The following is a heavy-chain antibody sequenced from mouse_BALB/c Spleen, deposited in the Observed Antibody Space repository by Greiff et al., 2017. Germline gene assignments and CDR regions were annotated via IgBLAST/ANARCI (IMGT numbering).Heavy chain of an antibody. CDR1: GYTFTDYN. CDR3: ARRGRWFPYFDY. CDR2: IYPYNGGT. Sequence: VQLQQSGPELVKPGASVKISCKASGYTFTDYNMHWVKQSHGKSLEWIGYIYPYNGGTGYNQKFKSKATLTVDNSSSTAYMELRSLTSEDSAVYYCARRGRWFPYFDYWGQGTTLTVSS. J-gene: IGHJ2*01. V-gene: IGHV1S29*02. D-gene: IGHD2-3*01.